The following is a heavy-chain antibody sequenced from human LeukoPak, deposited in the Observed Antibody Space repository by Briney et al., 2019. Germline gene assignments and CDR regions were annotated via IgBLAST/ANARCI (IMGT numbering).Heavy chain of an antibody. D-gene: IGHD4-17*01. J-gene: IGHJ4*02. CDR3: ARGTEEGGDHDY. CDR2: IYYSGST. Sequence: SETLSLTCTVSGGSISSYYWSWIRQPPGKGLEWIGYIYYSGSTNYNPSLKSRVTISVDTSKNQFSLKLSSVTAADTAVYYCARGTEEGGDHDYWGQGTLVTVPS. V-gene: IGHV4-59*01. CDR1: GGSISSYY.